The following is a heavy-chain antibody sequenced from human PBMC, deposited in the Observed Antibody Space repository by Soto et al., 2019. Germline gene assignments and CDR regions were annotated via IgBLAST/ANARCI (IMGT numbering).Heavy chain of an antibody. V-gene: IGHV4-39*02. D-gene: IGHD5-18*01. CDR1: GGSISSSSYY. CDR2: IYYSGST. CDR3: ARITRPDSDALYYFDY. Sequence: SETLSLTCTVSGGSISSSSYYWGWIRQPPGKGLEWIGSIYYSGSTYYNPSLKSRVTISVDTSKNHCSLSLSSVTAADTAVYFCARITRPDSDALYYFDYWGQGILVTVSS. J-gene: IGHJ4*02.